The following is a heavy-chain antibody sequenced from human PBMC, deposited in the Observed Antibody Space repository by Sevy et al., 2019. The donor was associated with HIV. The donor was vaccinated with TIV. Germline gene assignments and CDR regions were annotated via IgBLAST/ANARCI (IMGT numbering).Heavy chain of an antibody. Sequence: ASVKVSCKASGYNFNTYGITWVRQAPGQGLEWMGWIGVNNGKTNYAARLQARISMTADTSTSTVYMELRTLTSDDTAISFCARDSYYYDMHSSYRPPDYWGQGTLVTVSS. V-gene: IGHV1-18*01. J-gene: IGHJ4*02. CDR3: ARDSYYYDMHSSYRPPDY. CDR1: GYNFNTYG. D-gene: IGHD3-22*01. CDR2: IGVNNGKT.